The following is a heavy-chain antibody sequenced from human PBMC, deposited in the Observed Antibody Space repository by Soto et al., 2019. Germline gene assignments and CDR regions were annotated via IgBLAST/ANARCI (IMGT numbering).Heavy chain of an antibody. V-gene: IGHV3-23*01. CDR3: ARPTYYYDSSGPPAY. Sequence: PGGSLRLSCAAAGFTFSSYVMYWVRQAPGKGLEWISAISGSGENTYYADSVKGRFVISRDNSQNTLHLLMNSLRADDTAVHYCARPTYYYDSSGPPAYWGQG. J-gene: IGHJ4*02. CDR2: ISGSGENT. D-gene: IGHD3-22*01. CDR1: GFTFSSYV.